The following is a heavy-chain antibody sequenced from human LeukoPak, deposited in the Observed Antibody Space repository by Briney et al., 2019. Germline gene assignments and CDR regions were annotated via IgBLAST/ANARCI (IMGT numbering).Heavy chain of an antibody. V-gene: IGHV3-21*01. Sequence: GGSLRLSCAASGFTFSSYSMNWVRQAPGKGLEWVSSISSSSSYIYYADSVKGRFTTSRDNAKNSLYLQMNSLRAEDTAVYYCARIGIAVAGRGVDYWGQGTLVTVSS. CDR1: GFTFSSYS. D-gene: IGHD6-19*01. J-gene: IGHJ4*02. CDR3: ARIGIAVAGRGVDY. CDR2: ISSSSSYI.